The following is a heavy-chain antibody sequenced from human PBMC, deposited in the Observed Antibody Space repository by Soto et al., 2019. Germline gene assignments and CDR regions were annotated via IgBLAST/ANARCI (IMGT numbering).Heavy chain of an antibody. J-gene: IGHJ6*02. CDR2: IYPGDSDT. CDR1: GYSFSNYW. Sequence: GESLKISCKGSGYSFSNYWIGWVRQMPGKGLEWMGIIYPGDSDTRYSPSFQGQVTISADKSISTAYLQWSSLKASDTAMYYCARHKKSITGNYYGMDVWGQGTTVTVSS. D-gene: IGHD1-20*01. CDR3: ARHKKSITGNYYGMDV. V-gene: IGHV5-51*01.